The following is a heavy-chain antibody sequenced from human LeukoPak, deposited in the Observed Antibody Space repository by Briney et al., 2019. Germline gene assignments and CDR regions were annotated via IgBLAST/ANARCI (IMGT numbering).Heavy chain of an antibody. CDR2: IYYSGSP. CDR3: AGLQEDAFDI. CDR1: GGSISSYY. J-gene: IGHJ3*02. V-gene: IGHV4-59*01. Sequence: SETLSLTCTVSGGSISSYYWSWVRQPPGKGREWIGYIYYSGSPNYNPSLKSRVTISVDTSKNQFSLKLSSVTAADTAVYYCAGLQEDAFDIWGQGKMVTVSS.